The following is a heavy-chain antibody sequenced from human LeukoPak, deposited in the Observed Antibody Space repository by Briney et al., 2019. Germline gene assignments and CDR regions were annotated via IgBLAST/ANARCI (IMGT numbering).Heavy chain of an antibody. CDR3: ARSRDYTYYYDSSGHDAFDI. Sequence: ASVKVSCKASGYTFTSYGISWVRQAPGQGLEWMGWISAYNGNTNYAQKLQGRVTMTTDTSTSTAYMELRSLRSDDTAVYYCARSRDYTYYYDSSGHDAFDIWGQGTMVTVSS. J-gene: IGHJ3*02. D-gene: IGHD3-22*01. CDR1: GYTFTSYG. V-gene: IGHV1-18*01. CDR2: ISAYNGNT.